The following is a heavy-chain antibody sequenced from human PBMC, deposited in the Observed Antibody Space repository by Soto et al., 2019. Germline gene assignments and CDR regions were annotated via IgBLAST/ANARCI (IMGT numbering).Heavy chain of an antibody. CDR3: ARYCGGDCYPVYDAFDI. CDR1: GGSISSGGYY. V-gene: IGHV4-31*03. CDR2: IYYSGST. J-gene: IGHJ3*02. Sequence: PSEALSLTCTVSGGSISSGGYYWSWIRQHPGKGLEWIGYIYYSGSTYYNPSLKSRVTISVDTSKNQFSLKLSSVTAADTAVYYCARYCGGDCYPVYDAFDIWGQGTMVTVSS. D-gene: IGHD2-21*01.